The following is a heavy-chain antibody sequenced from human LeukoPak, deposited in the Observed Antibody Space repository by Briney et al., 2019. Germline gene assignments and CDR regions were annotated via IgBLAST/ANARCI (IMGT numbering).Heavy chain of an antibody. CDR1: GCSISGSTYH. Sequence: SETLSLTCTVTGCSISGSTYHGGWIRQPPGKGLEWLGSIYYTGSTYYNSSLKSRVTLSVDTSKNQISPELGSLISTGTALYYCARPWSGYNSRLDYWGQGTLVTVSS. J-gene: IGHJ4*02. D-gene: IGHD5-24*01. CDR3: ARPWSGYNSRLDY. V-gene: IGHV4-39*01. CDR2: IYYTGST.